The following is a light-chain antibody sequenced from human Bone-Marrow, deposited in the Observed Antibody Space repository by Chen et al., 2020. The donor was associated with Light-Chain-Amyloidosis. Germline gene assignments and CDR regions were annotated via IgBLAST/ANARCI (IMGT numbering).Light chain of an antibody. J-gene: IGKJ5*01. CDR2: DAT. V-gene: IGKV3-11*01. Sequence: EIVLTQSPATLSLSPGERAYVSCRASQSVNSFLAWYQQKPGQTPRLPIYDATNRATGIPARFSGSGFGTGFTLNIKSLEPEDFAVYYCQQRSDWPITFGQGTRLEIK. CDR3: QQRSDWPIT. CDR1: QSVNSF.